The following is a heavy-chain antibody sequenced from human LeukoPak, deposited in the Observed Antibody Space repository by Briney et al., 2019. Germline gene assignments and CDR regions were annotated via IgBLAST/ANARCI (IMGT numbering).Heavy chain of an antibody. Sequence: GESLKISFQGSGFIFTDYWIGWVRQMPGKGLEWMGIIYPGDSDTRYSPSFQGQVTISADKSISTAYLQWSSLKASDTAMYYCARLRYCSSTSCYYFDYWGQGTLVTVSS. CDR3: ARLRYCSSTSCYYFDY. J-gene: IGHJ4*02. CDR1: GFIFTDYW. CDR2: IYPGDSDT. D-gene: IGHD2-2*01. V-gene: IGHV5-51*01.